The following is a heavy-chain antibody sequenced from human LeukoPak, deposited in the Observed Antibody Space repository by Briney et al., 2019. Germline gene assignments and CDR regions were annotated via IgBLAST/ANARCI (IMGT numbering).Heavy chain of an antibody. D-gene: IGHD3-10*01. CDR1: GGSISSSSYY. J-gene: IGHJ4*02. CDR2: IYYSGST. Sequence: PSETLSLTCTVSGGSISSSSYYWGWIRQPSGKGLEWIGSIYYSGSTYYNPSLKSRVTISVDTSKNQFSLKLSSVTAADTAVYYCASGGFGELFFYWGQGTLVTVSS. CDR3: ASGGFGELFFY. V-gene: IGHV4-39*07.